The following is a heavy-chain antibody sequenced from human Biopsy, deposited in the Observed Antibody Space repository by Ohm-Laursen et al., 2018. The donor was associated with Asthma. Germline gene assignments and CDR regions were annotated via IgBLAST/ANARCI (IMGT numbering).Heavy chain of an antibody. CDR3: ANRGSLNGNWDGGYLDS. J-gene: IGHJ4*02. D-gene: IGHD1-20*01. CDR1: GLSLTSSRVR. V-gene: IGHV2-5*02. CDR2: LYWDDDK. Sequence: TQTLTLIYSFSGLSLTSSRVRAGSIRQPPGKALEWLAVLYWDDDKRYSPSLKSRLTISKDTSKNQVVLIMTDIDPIDTGTYYCANRGSLNGNWDGGYLDSWGQGTLVTVSS.